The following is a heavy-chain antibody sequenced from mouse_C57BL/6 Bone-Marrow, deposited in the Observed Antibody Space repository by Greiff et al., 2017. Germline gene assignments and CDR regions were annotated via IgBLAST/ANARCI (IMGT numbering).Heavy chain of an antibody. J-gene: IGHJ3*01. CDR2: FYPGSGSI. CDR1: GYTFTEYT. D-gene: IGHD2-5*01. V-gene: IGHV1-62-2*01. Sequence: QVQLQQSGAELVKPGASVKLSCKASGYTFTEYTIHWVKQRSGQGLEWIGWFYPGSGSIKYNEKFKDKATLTADKSSSTAYMELSRLTSEDSAVYVCARPEDYSYSNYWFAYWGQGTLVTVSA. CDR3: ARPEDYSYSNYWFAY.